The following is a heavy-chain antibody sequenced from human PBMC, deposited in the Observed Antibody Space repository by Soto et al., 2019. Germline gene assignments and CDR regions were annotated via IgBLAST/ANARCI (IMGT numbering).Heavy chain of an antibody. D-gene: IGHD3-3*01. CDR1: GYTFTSYD. V-gene: IGHV1-8*01. CDR2: MNHNSGNT. CDR3: ARVSKKKYYDFWSGINWFDP. J-gene: IGHJ5*02. Sequence: ASVKVSCKASGYTFTSYDINWVRQATGQGLEWMGWMNHNSGNTGYAQKFQGRVTMTRNTSISTAYMELSSLRSEDTAVYYCARVSKKKYYDFWSGINWFDPWGQGTLVTVSS.